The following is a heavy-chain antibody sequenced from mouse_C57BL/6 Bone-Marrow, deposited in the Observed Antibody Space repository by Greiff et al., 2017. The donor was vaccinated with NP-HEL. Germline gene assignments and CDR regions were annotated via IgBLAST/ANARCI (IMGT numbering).Heavy chain of an antibody. D-gene: IGHD1-1*01. CDR1: GFTFSDYG. Sequence: EVKLMESGGGLVKPGGSLKLSCAASGFTFSDYGMHWVRQAPEKGLEWVAYISSGSSTIYYVDTVKGRFTISRDNAKNTLFLQMTSLRSEDTAMYYCARRYYGSSHFDYWGQGTTLTVSS. CDR2: ISSGSSTI. V-gene: IGHV5-17*01. J-gene: IGHJ2*01. CDR3: ARRYYGSSHFDY.